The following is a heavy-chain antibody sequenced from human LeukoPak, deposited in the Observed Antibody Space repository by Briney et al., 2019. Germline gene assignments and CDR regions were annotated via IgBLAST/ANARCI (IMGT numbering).Heavy chain of an antibody. CDR2: IYYIRNT. CDR3: ARTQSQSGSYRYYFGY. V-gene: IGHV4-61*08. Sequence: PSETLSLTCTVSGGSVGSAGYYWSWIRQPPGGGLEWIGYIYYIRNTNYNPTLKSRVTMSLDPSKNQFSLKLNSVTAADTAVYYCARTQSQSGSYRYYFGYWGQGTLVTVSS. CDR1: GGSVGSAGYY. J-gene: IGHJ4*02. D-gene: IGHD1-26*01.